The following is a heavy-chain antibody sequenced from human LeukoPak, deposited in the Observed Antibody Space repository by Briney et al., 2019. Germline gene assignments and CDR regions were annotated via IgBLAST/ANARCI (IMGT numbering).Heavy chain of an antibody. V-gene: IGHV4-61*01. D-gene: IGHD6-13*01. CDR3: ARAPSAWQQFAY. CDR2: IYYSGST. Sequence: KPSETLSLTCTVSGGSVSSGSYYWSWIRQPPGKGLEWIGYIYYSGSTNYNPSLKSRVTISVDTSKNQFSLRLSSMTAADTAVYYCARAPSAWQQFAYWGQGTLVTVSS. CDR1: GGSVSSGSYY. J-gene: IGHJ4*02.